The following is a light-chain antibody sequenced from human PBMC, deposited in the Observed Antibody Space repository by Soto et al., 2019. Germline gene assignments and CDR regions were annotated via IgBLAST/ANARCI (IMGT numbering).Light chain of an antibody. Sequence: DIEMTQSPSSLSASVGDRVTITCRASQSITSYLNWYQQKPGKAPKLLIYAASSLQSGVPSRFSGSGSGTDFTLTIRSLQPEDFADYYCQQANSFHPLTFGQGTRLEIK. V-gene: IGKV1-12*01. CDR1: QSITSY. J-gene: IGKJ5*01. CDR2: AAS. CDR3: QQANSFHPLT.